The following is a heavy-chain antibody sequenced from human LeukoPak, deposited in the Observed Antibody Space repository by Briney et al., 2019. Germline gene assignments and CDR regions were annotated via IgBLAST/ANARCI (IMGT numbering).Heavy chain of an antibody. CDR1: GASISSYY. CDR2: IYYSGST. V-gene: IGHV4-59*01. J-gene: IGHJ5*02. CDR3: ARHRYYYDSSGCYYQP. Sequence: SETVSLTCTVSGASISSYYWSWIRQPPGKGLEWIGYIYYSGSTNYNPSLKSRVTISVDTSKNEFSLRLSSVTAAGTAVYYCARHRYYYDSSGCYYQPWGQGTLVTVSS. D-gene: IGHD3-22*01.